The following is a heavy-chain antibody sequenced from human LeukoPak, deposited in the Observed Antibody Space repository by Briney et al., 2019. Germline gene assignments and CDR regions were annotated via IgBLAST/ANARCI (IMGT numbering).Heavy chain of an antibody. CDR1: GGTFSSYA. J-gene: IGHJ4*02. Sequence: GASVKVSCKASGGTFSSYAISWVRQAPGQGLEWMGRIIPILGIAYYAQKFQGRVTITADKSTSTAYMELSSLRSEDTAVYYCARVSIYYDSSGYYHLFDYWGQGTLVTVSS. CDR2: IIPILGIA. V-gene: IGHV1-69*04. CDR3: ARVSIYYDSSGYYHLFDY. D-gene: IGHD3-22*01.